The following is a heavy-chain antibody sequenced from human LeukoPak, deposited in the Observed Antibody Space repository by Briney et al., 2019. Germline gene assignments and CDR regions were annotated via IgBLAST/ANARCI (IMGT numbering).Heavy chain of an antibody. D-gene: IGHD1-26*01. CDR3: ARGWDSGYNFYGMDV. CDR2: INHTGGT. J-gene: IGHJ6*02. CDR1: GGSFSGLF. V-gene: IGHV4-34*01. Sequence: SETLSLTCAVYGGSFSGLFWTWIRQPPGKGLEWIGEINHTGGTTYNPSLKTRVAISVDTSKNQFSLKLSSVTAADTAVYYCARGWDSGYNFYGMDVWGQGNTVTVSS.